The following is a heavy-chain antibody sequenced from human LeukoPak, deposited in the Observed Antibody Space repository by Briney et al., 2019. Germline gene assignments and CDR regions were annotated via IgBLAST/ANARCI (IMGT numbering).Heavy chain of an antibody. CDR3: AKDRDSSNWLFFDY. J-gene: IGHJ4*02. CDR2: ILGSADST. CDR1: VFTFSSYA. V-gene: IGHV3-23*01. Sequence: GGSLRLSCVASVFTFSSYAMTWVRQAPGKGLEWVSAILGSADSTYSTFYADSVKGRFTISRDNSKNTLYLQMNSLRAEDTAIYYCAKDRDSSNWLFFDYWGQGTLVTVSS. D-gene: IGHD6-13*01.